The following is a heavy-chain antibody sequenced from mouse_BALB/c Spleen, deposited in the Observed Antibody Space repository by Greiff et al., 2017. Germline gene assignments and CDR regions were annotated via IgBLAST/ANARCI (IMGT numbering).Heavy chain of an antibody. V-gene: IGHV14-3*02. CDR1: GFNIKDTY. D-gene: IGHD4-1*01. Sequence: EVHLVESGAELVKPGASVKLSCTASGFNIKDTYMHWVKQRPEQGLEWIGRIDPANGNTKYDPKFQGKATITADTSSNTAYLQLSSLTSEDTAVYYCARGSGYYYAMDYWGQGTSVTVSS. J-gene: IGHJ4*01. CDR3: ARGSGYYYAMDY. CDR2: IDPANGNT.